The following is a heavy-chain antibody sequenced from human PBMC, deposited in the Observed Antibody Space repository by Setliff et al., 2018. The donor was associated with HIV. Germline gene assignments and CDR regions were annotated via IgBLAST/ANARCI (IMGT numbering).Heavy chain of an antibody. V-gene: IGHV4-34*01. CDR1: GGSLTDYD. Sequence: SETLSLTCAVYGGSLTDYDWTWIRQTPAKGLEWIGEISHSGRTNYNPSLKTRLIISRDTSKNQFSLRLSSATVADTAIYYCARGFEGYCSGASCLWFDPWGQGTQVTVSS. CDR2: ISHSGRT. J-gene: IGHJ5*02. CDR3: ARGFEGYCSGASCLWFDP. D-gene: IGHD2-15*01.